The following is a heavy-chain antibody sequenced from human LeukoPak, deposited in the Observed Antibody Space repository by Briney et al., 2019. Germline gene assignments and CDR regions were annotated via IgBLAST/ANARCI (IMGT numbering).Heavy chain of an antibody. CDR2: IYYSGST. CDR3: ARSAGYYDSSGYPDY. D-gene: IGHD3-22*01. CDR1: GGSISSSSYY. J-gene: IGHJ4*02. V-gene: IGHV4-39*01. Sequence: SETLSLTCTVSGGSISSSSYYWGWIRQPPGKGLEWIGSIYYSGSTYYNPSLKSRVTISVDTSKNQFSLKLSSVTAADTAVYYCARSAGYYDSSGYPDYWGQGTLVTVSS.